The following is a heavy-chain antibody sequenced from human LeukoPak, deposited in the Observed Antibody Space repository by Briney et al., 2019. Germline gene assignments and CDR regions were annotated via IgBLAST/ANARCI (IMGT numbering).Heavy chain of an antibody. CDR2: IYPGDSDT. Sequence: GGSLQISCQGSGSTFTSYWIGWVRQLPGKGLEWMGIIYPGDSDTRYSPSFQGQVTISADKSISAAYLQWSSLKASDTAMYYCARRDAFDIWGQGTMVTVSS. V-gene: IGHV5-51*01. J-gene: IGHJ3*02. CDR1: GSTFTSYW. CDR3: ARRDAFDI.